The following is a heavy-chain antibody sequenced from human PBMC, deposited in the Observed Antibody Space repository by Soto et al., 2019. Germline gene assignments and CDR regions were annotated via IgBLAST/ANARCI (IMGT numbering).Heavy chain of an antibody. D-gene: IGHD3-9*01. Sequence: TLSLTCRVSGGSVGTGAYYWSWIRQPPGKGLEWIGYTLYSGSPNYNPSLQSLQSRVTISVDTSRNQFSLRLTSVTAADTALYYCARHDYYHRTFDIWGQGTLVTVSS. CDR3: ARHDYYHRTFDI. J-gene: IGHJ3*02. CDR2: TLYSGSP. CDR1: GGSVGTGAYY. V-gene: IGHV4-61*08.